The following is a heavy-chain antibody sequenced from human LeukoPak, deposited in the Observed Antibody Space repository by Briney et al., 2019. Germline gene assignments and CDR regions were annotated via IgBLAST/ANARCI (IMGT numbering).Heavy chain of an antibody. J-gene: IGHJ4*02. Sequence: SETLSLTCTVSGGSISSYYWSWIRQPPGKGLEWIGYIYYSGSTNYNPSLKSRVTISVDTSKNQFSLKLSSVTAADTAVYYCARQHSYGYVRGRYYFDYWGQGTLVTVSS. D-gene: IGHD5-18*01. CDR1: GGSISSYY. V-gene: IGHV4-59*12. CDR2: IYYSGST. CDR3: ARQHSYGYVRGRYYFDY.